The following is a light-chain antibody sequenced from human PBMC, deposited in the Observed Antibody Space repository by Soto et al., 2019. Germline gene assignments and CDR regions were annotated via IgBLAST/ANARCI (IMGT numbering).Light chain of an antibody. J-gene: IGLJ1*01. Sequence: QSVLTQPASVSGSPGQSITISCTGTSSDVGGHNYVSWYQQHPGKAPKLMIYEVSNRPSGVSNRFSGSKSGNTASLTISGLQAEDEADYYCSSYTSSTRNVFGTGKKVTV. CDR1: SSDVGGHNY. CDR3: SSYTSSTRNV. CDR2: EVS. V-gene: IGLV2-14*01.